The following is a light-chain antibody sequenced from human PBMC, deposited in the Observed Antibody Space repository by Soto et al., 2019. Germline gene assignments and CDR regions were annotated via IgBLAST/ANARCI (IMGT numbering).Light chain of an antibody. CDR3: QKYNSAPPFT. V-gene: IGKV1-27*01. CDR1: QGISNY. CDR2: AAS. Sequence: DLQMTQSPSSLSASVGDRVTITCRASQGISNYLAWYQQKPGKVPKLLIYAASTLQSGVPSRFSSSGSGTDFTLNISSLQPEDVSTYYCQKYNSAPPFTFGPGTTVDIK. J-gene: IGKJ3*01.